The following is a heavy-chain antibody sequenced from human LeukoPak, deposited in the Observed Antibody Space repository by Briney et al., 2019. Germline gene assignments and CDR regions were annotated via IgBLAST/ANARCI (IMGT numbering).Heavy chain of an antibody. D-gene: IGHD3-3*01. CDR1: GGSFSGYY. V-gene: IGHV4-34*01. Sequence: SETLSLTCAVYGGSFSGYYWSWIRQPPGKGLEWIREINHSGSTNYNPSLKSRVTISVDTSKNQFSLKLSSVTAADTAVYYCARGPDFWSGFYDPWGQGTLVTVSS. CDR3: ARGPDFWSGFYDP. J-gene: IGHJ5*02. CDR2: INHSGST.